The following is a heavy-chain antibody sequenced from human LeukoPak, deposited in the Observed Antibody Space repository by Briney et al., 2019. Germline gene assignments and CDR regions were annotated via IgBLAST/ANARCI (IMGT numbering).Heavy chain of an antibody. J-gene: IGHJ4*02. CDR1: GYTFTRFG. CDR2: ISAYNGNT. D-gene: IGHD5-24*01. CDR3: ARERWLQLRNYDY. V-gene: IGHV1-18*01. Sequence: ASVKVSCKASGYTFTRFGITWVRQAPGQGLEWMGWISAYNGNTNYAQKLQGRVTMTTGTSTSTAYMELRSLRSDDTAVYYCARERWLQLRNYDYWGQGTLVTVSS.